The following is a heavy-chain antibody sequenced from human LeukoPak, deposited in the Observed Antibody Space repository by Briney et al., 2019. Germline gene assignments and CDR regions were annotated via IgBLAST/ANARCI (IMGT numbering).Heavy chain of an antibody. CDR2: INPNSGGT. V-gene: IGHV1-2*02. D-gene: IGHD3-10*01. Sequence: ASVKVSCKASGYTFTGYYMHWVRQAPGQGREWMGWINPNSGGTNYAQKFQGRVTMTRDTSISTAYMELSRLRSDDTAVYYCARVVLYGSGRLSWPNYGMDVWGQGTTVTVSS. CDR3: ARVVLYGSGRLSWPNYGMDV. CDR1: GYTFTGYY. J-gene: IGHJ6*02.